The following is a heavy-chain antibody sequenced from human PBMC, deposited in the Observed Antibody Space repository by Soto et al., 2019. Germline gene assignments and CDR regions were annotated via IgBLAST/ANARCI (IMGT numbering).Heavy chain of an antibody. CDR3: ARDSSSWQIGGFAP. Sequence: GASVKVSCKASGYTFTSYGISWVRQAPGQGLEWMGWISAYNGNTNYAQKLQGRVTMTTDTSTSTAYMELRSLRSDDTAVYYCARDSSSWQIGGFAPWGQGPRVTVSS. CDR1: GYTFTSYG. V-gene: IGHV1-18*01. CDR2: ISAYNGNT. J-gene: IGHJ5*02. D-gene: IGHD6-13*01.